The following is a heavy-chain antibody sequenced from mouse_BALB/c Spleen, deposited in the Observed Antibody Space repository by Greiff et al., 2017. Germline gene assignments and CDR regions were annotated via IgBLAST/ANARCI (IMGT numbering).Heavy chain of an antibody. J-gene: IGHJ4*01. CDR2: IWSGGST. CDR3: ARSSTMITEGPYYAMDY. V-gene: IGHV2-2*02. Sequence: QVQLQQSGPGLVQPSQSLSITCTVSGFSLTSYGVHWVRQSPGKGLEWLGVIWSGGSTDYNAAFISRLSISKDNSKSQVFFKMNSLQANDTAIYYCARSSTMITEGPYYAMDYWGQGTSVTVSS. D-gene: IGHD2-4*01. CDR1: GFSLTSYG.